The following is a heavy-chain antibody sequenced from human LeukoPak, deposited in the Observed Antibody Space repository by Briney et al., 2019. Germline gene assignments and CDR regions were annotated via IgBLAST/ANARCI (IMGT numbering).Heavy chain of an antibody. Sequence: GGSVTLSCAASGFTFDDYGMSWVRQVPGSGLECGSGINWNGSGAVYADSVKGRFTISRDNAKDSLYLQMNGRKAEATALFYCARYLRKLYGRGGDYYFYMDVWGKGTTVTVSS. CDR2: INWNGSGA. D-gene: IGHD4-17*01. CDR1: GFTFDDYG. CDR3: ARYLRKLYGRGGDYYFYMDV. J-gene: IGHJ6*03. V-gene: IGHV3-20*04.